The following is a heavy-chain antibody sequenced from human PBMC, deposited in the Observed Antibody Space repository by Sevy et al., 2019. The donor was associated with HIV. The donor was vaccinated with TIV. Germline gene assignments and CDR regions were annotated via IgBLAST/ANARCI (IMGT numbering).Heavy chain of an antibody. CDR1: GFALRSYT. V-gene: IGHV3-23*01. D-gene: IGHD6-25*01. CDR3: AKTFQKRPFHPHYFDY. J-gene: IGHJ4*02. CDR2: ISATGGST. Sequence: GGSLRLSCGVSGFALRSYTMNWVRQAPGKGMEWVASISATGGSTYYADSVKGRFTISRDVSKSTLYLQMNSLTAEDTAMFYCAKTFQKRPFHPHYFDYWGQGTLVTVSS.